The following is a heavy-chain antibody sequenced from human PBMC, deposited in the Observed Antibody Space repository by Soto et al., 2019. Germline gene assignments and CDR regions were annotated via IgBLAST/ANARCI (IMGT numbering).Heavy chain of an antibody. CDR1: GYTFTGYY. CDR2: TNPNTGGT. CDR3: ARAASAKLPRYPPP. J-gene: IGHJ5*02. D-gene: IGHD1-1*01. V-gene: IGHV1-2*02. Sequence: QVQLVQSGAEVKKPGASVKVSCKASGYTFTGYYMHWVRQAPGQRLEWMGWTNPNTGGTNYAQKFQGRVTITSDTSISTAYMELSRLRSDDTAVYYCARAASAKLPRYPPPWGQGTLVTVSS.